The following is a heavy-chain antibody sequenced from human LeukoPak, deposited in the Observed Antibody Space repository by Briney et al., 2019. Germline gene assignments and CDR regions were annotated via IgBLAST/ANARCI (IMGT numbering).Heavy chain of an antibody. J-gene: IGHJ5*02. V-gene: IGHV4-61*08. CDR1: GGSISSGGYS. Sequence: SETLSLTCAVSGGSISSGGYSWSWIRQPPGKGLEWIGYIYYSGSTNYNPSLKSRVTISVDTSKNQFSLKLSSVTAADTAMYYCAREAYDVLTSDWFDPWGQGTLVTVSS. CDR3: AREAYDVLTSDWFDP. D-gene: IGHD3-9*01. CDR2: IYYSGST.